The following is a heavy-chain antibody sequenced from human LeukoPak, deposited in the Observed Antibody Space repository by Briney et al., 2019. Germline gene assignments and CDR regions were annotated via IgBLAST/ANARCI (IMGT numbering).Heavy chain of an antibody. Sequence: GGSLRLSCTGSGFTFGDYAMSWVRQAPGKGLEWVGFIRSKGYGGTTEYAASVKGRFTISRDDSRSIAYLQMNSLKTEDTAVYYCTRAWAPDYWGQGTLVTVSS. CDR3: TRAWAPDY. CDR1: GFTFGDYA. D-gene: IGHD7-27*01. J-gene: IGHJ4*02. V-gene: IGHV3-49*04. CDR2: IRSKGYGGTT.